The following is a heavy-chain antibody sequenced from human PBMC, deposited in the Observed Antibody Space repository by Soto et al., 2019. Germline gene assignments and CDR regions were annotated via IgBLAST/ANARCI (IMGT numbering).Heavy chain of an antibody. V-gene: IGHV3-23*01. CDR2: ISGSGGST. J-gene: IGHJ2*01. D-gene: IGHD2-21*02. CDR1: GFTFSSYA. CDR3: AKENGDPPWIGYSDL. Sequence: VGSLRLSCAASGFTFSSYAMSWVRQAPGKGLEWVSAISGSGGSTYYADSVKGRFTISRDNSKNTPYLQMNSMRAEDTAVYYCAKENGDPPWIGYSDLWGRGTLVTVSS.